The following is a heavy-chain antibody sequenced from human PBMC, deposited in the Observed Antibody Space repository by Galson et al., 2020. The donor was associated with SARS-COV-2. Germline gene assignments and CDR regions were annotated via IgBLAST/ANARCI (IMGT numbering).Heavy chain of an antibody. Sequence: TGGSLRPSCPAPGFTVSSNYISWVRQPPGKGLEWVSVIYSGGSTYYADSVKGRFTISRDNSKNTLYLHMNSLRAEDTAVYYCGRDLGYSYGGDVWGQGTKVTVSS. V-gene: IGHV3-66*01. CDR1: GFTVSSNY. J-gene: IGHJ6*02. CDR3: GRDLGYSYGGDV. D-gene: IGHD5-18*01. CDR2: IYSGGST.